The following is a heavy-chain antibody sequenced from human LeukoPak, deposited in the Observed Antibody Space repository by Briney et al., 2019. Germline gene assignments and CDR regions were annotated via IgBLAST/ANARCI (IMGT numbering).Heavy chain of an antibody. CDR1: GYTFTSYG. V-gene: IGHV1-18*01. CDR2: ISTYNGNT. CDR3: ARSSLAVAGSVFDY. Sequence: ASVKVSCKSSGYTFTSYGIIWVRQAPGQGLEWMGWISTYNGNTHYAQELQGRVTMTTDTSTSTAYMELRSLRSDDTAVYYCARSSLAVAGSVFDYWGQGTLVTVSS. D-gene: IGHD6-19*01. J-gene: IGHJ4*02.